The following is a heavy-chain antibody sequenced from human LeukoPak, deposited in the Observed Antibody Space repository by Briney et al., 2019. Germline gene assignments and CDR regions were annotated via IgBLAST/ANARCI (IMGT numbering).Heavy chain of an antibody. V-gene: IGHV3-21*01. CDR3: ARDQYGDYALDY. Sequence: GGSLRLSCAASGFTFSSYGMHWVRQAPGKGLEWVSSISSISYIYYAESVKGRFTISRDTAKNSLYLEMNSLRAEDTAVYYCARDQYGDYALDYWGQGTLVTVSS. J-gene: IGHJ4*02. CDR2: ISSISYI. D-gene: IGHD4-17*01. CDR1: GFTFSSYG.